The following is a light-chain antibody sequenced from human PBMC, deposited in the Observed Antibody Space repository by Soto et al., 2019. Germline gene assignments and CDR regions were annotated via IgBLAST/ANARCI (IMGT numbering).Light chain of an antibody. J-gene: IGKJ1*01. CDR1: QTISSW. Sequence: IHMTQSPSSLSGSVGYRFTITCRASQTISSWLAWYQQKPGKAPKLLIYKASTLKSGVPSRFRGSGSGTEFTLTISSLQPDDFEPYYCQHYNSYSEAFGQGTKVDIK. CDR2: KAS. V-gene: IGKV1-5*03. CDR3: QHYNSYSEA.